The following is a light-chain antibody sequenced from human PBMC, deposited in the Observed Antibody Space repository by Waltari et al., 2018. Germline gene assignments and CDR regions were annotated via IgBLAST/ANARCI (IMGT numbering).Light chain of an antibody. CDR2: WAS. V-gene: IGKV4-1*01. Sequence: DIVMTQSPESLAVSLGERATISCKTSESVLYSSNNKNHLAWYQQKPGQPPRLLLYWASTRESGVPDRFIGSGSETDFTLTVTSLQAEDVAVYYCQKYYNTPLTFGGGTKVEVK. CDR3: QKYYNTPLT. CDR1: ESVLYSSNNKNH. J-gene: IGKJ4*01.